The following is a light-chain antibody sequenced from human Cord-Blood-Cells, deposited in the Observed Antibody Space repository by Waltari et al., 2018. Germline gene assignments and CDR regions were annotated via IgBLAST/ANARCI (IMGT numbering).Light chain of an antibody. V-gene: IGLV2-14*01. Sequence: QSALTQSASVSGSPGQSITISCTGTSSDVGGYNYVSWYQQHPGKAPKLRIYDVSKRPSGVSHRFSGSKSGNTASLTISGLQAEDEADYYCSSYTSSSTWVFGGGTKLTVL. J-gene: IGLJ3*02. CDR2: DVS. CDR1: SSDVGGYNY. CDR3: SSYTSSSTWV.